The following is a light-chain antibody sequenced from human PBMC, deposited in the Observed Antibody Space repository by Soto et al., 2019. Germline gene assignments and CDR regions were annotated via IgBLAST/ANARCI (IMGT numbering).Light chain of an antibody. CDR1: SSDVGGYNY. CDR2: DVS. V-gene: IGLV2-11*01. CDR3: CSYGGSYALYV. Sequence: QSALTQPRSVSGSPGQSVTISCTGTSSDVGGYNYVSWYQHHPGKAPKLMIYDVSERPSGVPDRFSGSKSGNTASLTISGLQAEDEADYYCCSYGGSYALYVFGTGTKLT. J-gene: IGLJ1*01.